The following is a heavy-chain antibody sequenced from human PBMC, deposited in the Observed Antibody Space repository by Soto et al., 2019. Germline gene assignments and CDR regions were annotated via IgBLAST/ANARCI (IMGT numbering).Heavy chain of an antibody. Sequence: SETLSLTCAVYGGSFSGHYWNWIRQPPGKGPEWIGEINHRGSIKYNPSLKSRVTISVDTSKNQFSLELSSVTAADTAIYYCARAGDYAWFDSWGQGTLVTVS. CDR1: GGSFSGHY. CDR3: ARAGDYAWFDS. CDR2: INHRGSI. J-gene: IGHJ5*01. V-gene: IGHV4-34*01. D-gene: IGHD4-17*01.